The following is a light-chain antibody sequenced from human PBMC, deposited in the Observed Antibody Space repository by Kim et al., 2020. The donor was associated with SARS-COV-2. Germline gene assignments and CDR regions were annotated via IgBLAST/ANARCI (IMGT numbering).Light chain of an antibody. Sequence: CPEERATPSCRASQTVSSSYLAWYQQKPGQAPRLLIYGASYRATGIPDRFSGSGSGTDFTLTISRLEPEDFAVYYCQQYGSSPLTFGGGTKVDIK. J-gene: IGKJ4*01. V-gene: IGKV3-20*01. CDR2: GAS. CDR3: QQYGSSPLT. CDR1: QTVSSSY.